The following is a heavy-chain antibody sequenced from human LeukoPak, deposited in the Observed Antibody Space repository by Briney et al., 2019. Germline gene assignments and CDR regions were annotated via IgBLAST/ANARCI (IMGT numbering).Heavy chain of an antibody. V-gene: IGHV3-21*01. CDR1: GFTFSSYS. D-gene: IGHD5-12*01. CDR2: ISSSSSYI. J-gene: IGHJ6*03. CDR3: ARDGKKRGYSGYDSDYYYYYMDV. Sequence: GGSPRLSCAASGFTFSSYSMNWVRQAPGKGLEWVSSISSSSSYIYYADSVKGRFTISRDNAKNSLYLQMNSLRAEDTAVYYCARDGKKRGYSGYDSDYYYYYMDVWGKGTTVTVSS.